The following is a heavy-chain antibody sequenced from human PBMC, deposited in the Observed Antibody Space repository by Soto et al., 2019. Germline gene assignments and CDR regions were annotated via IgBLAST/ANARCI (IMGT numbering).Heavy chain of an antibody. CDR2: ISGSVGST. V-gene: IGHV3-23*01. D-gene: IGHD3-10*01. J-gene: IGHJ3*02. CDR1: GFTFSSYA. Sequence: EVQLLESGGGLVQPGGSLRLSCAASGFTFSSYAMSWVRQAPGKGLEWVSAISGSVGSTYYADSVKGRFTISRDNSKNTLYLRMNSLRAEDTAVYYCAFARRGSGSYAFDSWGQGTMVTVSS. CDR3: AFARRGSGSYAFDS.